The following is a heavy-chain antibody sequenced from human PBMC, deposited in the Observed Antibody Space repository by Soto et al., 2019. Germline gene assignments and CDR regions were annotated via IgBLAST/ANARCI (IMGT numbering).Heavy chain of an antibody. V-gene: IGHV3-9*01. CDR3: AKDTIDGFDY. CDR2: ISWNSGSI. CDR1: GFTFDDYA. D-gene: IGHD1-26*01. Sequence: SLRLSCAASGFTFDDYAMHWVRQAPGKGLEWVSGISWNSGSIGYADSVKGRFTISRDNAKNSLYLQMNSLRAEDTALYYCAKDTIDGFDYWGQGTLVPVSS. J-gene: IGHJ4*02.